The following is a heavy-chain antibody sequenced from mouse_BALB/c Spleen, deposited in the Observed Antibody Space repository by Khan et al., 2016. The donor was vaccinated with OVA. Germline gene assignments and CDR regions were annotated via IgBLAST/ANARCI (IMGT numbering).Heavy chain of an antibody. J-gene: IGHJ3*01. V-gene: IGHV1S135*01. Sequence: EVQLQESGPELMKPGASVKISCKASGYSFTSYYIHWVMQSRGQSLEWIGYVDPFSAVTTYNQKFKGKATLTVDKSSSTAYIHLNNLTSEDSAVYYCTRHGYVAWFTYWGQGTLVTVSA. CDR2: VDPFSAVT. CDR1: GYSFTSYY. D-gene: IGHD2-2*01. CDR3: TRHGYVAWFTY.